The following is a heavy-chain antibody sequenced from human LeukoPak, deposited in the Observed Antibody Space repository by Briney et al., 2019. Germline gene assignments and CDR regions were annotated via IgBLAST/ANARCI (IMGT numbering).Heavy chain of an antibody. Sequence: GWSLRLSCAASGFTVSDNYMTWVRQAPGKGLEWVSAISNNGGYTYYADSVQGRFTISRDNSKSTLCLQMNSLRAEDTAVYYCAKQLGYCSDGSCYFPYWGQGTLVTVSS. D-gene: IGHD2-15*01. CDR2: ISNNGGYT. CDR3: AKQLGYCSDGSCYFPY. V-gene: IGHV3-23*01. J-gene: IGHJ4*02. CDR1: GFTVSDNY.